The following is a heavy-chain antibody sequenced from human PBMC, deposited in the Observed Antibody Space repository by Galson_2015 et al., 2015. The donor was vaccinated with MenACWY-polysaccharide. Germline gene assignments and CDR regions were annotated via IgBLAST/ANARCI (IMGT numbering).Heavy chain of an antibody. V-gene: IGHV3-23*01. CDR1: GFTFRSYA. J-gene: IGHJ4*02. Sequence: SLRLSCAASGFTFRSYAMSWVRQAPGKGLEWVSAISGSGGSTYYADSVKGRFTISRDNSKNTLYLQMSSLRAEDTAVYYCAKYEQLVPGVARSNGFDYWGQGTLVTVSS. D-gene: IGHD6-6*01. CDR2: ISGSGGST. CDR3: AKYEQLVPGVARSNGFDY.